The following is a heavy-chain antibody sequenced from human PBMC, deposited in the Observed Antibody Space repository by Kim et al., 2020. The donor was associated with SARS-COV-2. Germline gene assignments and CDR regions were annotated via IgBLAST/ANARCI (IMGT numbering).Heavy chain of an antibody. Sequence: SETLSLTCTVSGGSISSYYWSWIRQPPGKGLEWIGYIYYSGSTHYNPSLKSRVTISVDTSKNQFSLKLSSVTAADTAVYYCASRSIAARPDAFDIWGQGTMVTVSS. D-gene: IGHD6-6*01. CDR1: GGSISSYY. V-gene: IGHV4-59*01. CDR2: IYYSGST. J-gene: IGHJ3*02. CDR3: ASRSIAARPDAFDI.